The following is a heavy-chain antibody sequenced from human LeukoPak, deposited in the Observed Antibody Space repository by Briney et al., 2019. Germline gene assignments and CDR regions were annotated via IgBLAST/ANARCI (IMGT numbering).Heavy chain of an antibody. CDR2: IKGDGSEK. Sequence: GGSLRLSCAASGFTFSSYWMTWVRQAPGKGLEWVGNIKGDGSEKYYVDSVKGRFTISRDNAKNSLYLQMNSLRAEDTAVYYCAREMLAAVAAQSWGQGTLVTVSS. CDR3: AREMLAAVAAQS. CDR1: GFTFSSYW. V-gene: IGHV3-7*01. J-gene: IGHJ5*02. D-gene: IGHD6-19*01.